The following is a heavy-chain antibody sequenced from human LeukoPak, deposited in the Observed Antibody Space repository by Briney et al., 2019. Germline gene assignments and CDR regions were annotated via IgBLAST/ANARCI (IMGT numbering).Heavy chain of an antibody. CDR1: GYSFTNYW. Sequence: PGESLKISCKGSGYSFTNYWIGWVRQMPGKGLEWMGIIYPDDSDTRYSPSFQGQVTISADKPISSAYLQWSSLKASDTAMYYCARLPTYSIRDYSNFDYWAREPWSPSPQ. D-gene: IGHD4-4*01. CDR3: ARLPTYSIRDYSNFDY. V-gene: IGHV5-51*01. J-gene: IGHJ4*02. CDR2: IYPDDSDT.